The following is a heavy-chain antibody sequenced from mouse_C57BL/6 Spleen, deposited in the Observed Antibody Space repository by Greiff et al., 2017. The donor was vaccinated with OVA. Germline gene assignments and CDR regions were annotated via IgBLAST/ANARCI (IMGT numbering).Heavy chain of an antibody. D-gene: IGHD2-4*01. V-gene: IGHV1-26*01. CDR1: GYTFTDYY. CDR3: ARRGSDDYDGYAMDY. J-gene: IGHJ4*01. CDR2: INPNNGGT. Sequence: VQLQQSGPELVKPGASVKISCKASGYTFTDYYMNWVKQSHGKSLEWIGDINPNNGGTSYNQKFKGKATLTVDKSSSTAYMELRSLTSEDSAVYYGARRGSDDYDGYAMDYWGQGTSVTVSS.